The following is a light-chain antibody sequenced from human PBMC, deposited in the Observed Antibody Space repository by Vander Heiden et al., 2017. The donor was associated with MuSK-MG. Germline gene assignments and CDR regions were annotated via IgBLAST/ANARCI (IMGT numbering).Light chain of an antibody. J-gene: IGLJ2*01. CDR2: DVH. CDR1: RRDVGTYDF. CDR3: SSYTTSGTVV. Sequence: QSALTQPASVSGSPGQSITISCPGTRRDVGTYDFVSWYQQHPDKAPQLIVFDVHDRPSGVSDRFSGSKSGYTASLTISGLQAEDEAHYFCSSYTTSGTVVFGGGTKLTVL. V-gene: IGLV2-14*03.